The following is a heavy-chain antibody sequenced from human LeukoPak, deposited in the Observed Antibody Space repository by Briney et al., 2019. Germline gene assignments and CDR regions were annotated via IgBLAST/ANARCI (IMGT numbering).Heavy chain of an antibody. CDR1: GGSISSYY. CDR3: ARALYDSSGYSYYFDY. J-gene: IGHJ4*02. CDR2: IYYSGST. V-gene: IGHV4-59*08. Sequence: SETLSRTCTVSGGSISSYYWSWIRQPPGKGLEWIGYIYYSGSTNYNPSLKSRVTISVDTSKNQFSLKLSSVTAADTAVYYCARALYDSSGYSYYFDYWGQGTLVTVSS. D-gene: IGHD3-22*01.